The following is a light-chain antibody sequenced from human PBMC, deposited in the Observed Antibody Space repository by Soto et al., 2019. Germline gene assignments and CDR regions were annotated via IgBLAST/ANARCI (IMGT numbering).Light chain of an antibody. CDR2: GAS. J-gene: IGKJ2*01. Sequence: EIVLTQSPGTLSLSPGERATLSCRASQSVSSSYLVWYQQKPGQAPGLLIYGASSRVTGIPDRFSGSGSGTDFTLTISRLEPEDFAVYYCQQYGSSPPYTFGQGTKLEIK. V-gene: IGKV3-20*01. CDR1: QSVSSSY. CDR3: QQYGSSPPYT.